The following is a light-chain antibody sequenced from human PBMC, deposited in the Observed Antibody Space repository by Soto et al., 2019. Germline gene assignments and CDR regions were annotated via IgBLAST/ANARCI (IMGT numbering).Light chain of an antibody. CDR2: AAS. CDR1: QGVDSY. J-gene: IGKJ1*01. V-gene: IGKV1-8*01. Sequence: AIRMTQSPSSLSASTGDRVTITCRASQGVDSYLAWYQQKPGKAPKLLIYAASTLQSGVPSRFSGSGSGKDFTLTISCLQSEDFATYYCQQYYTYPWTFGQGTKVEIK. CDR3: QQYYTYPWT.